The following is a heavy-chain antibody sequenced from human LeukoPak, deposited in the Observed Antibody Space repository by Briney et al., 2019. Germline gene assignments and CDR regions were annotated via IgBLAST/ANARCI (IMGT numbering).Heavy chain of an antibody. CDR3: GTVFEY. V-gene: IGHV3-74*01. CDR2: SNGDGSGT. Sequence: GGSLRLSCVASGFTFSNYWMHWVRQVPGKGLVWVSRSNGDGSGTSYADSVEGRFTISRDNAKNTVYLEMNSLRAEDTAIYYCGTVFEYWGQGTLVTVSS. J-gene: IGHJ4*02. CDR1: GFTFSNYW.